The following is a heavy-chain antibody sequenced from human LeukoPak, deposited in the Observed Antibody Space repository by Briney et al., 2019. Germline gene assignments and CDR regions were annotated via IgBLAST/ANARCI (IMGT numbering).Heavy chain of an antibody. CDR1: GFTFSSYG. CDR3: ATDLSGSYFEYYFDY. Sequence: PGRSLRLSCAASGFTFSSYGMHWVRQAPGKGLEWVAVISYDGSNKYYADSVKGRFTISRDNSKNTLYLQMNSLRAEDTAVFYCATDLSGSYFEYYFDYWGQGTLVTVSS. D-gene: IGHD1-26*01. V-gene: IGHV3-30*03. J-gene: IGHJ4*02. CDR2: ISYDGSNK.